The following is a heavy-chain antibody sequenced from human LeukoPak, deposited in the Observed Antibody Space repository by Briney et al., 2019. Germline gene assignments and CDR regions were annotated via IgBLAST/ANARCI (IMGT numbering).Heavy chain of an antibody. Sequence: SGGSLRLSCAASGFTVSSNYMSWVRQAPGKGLEWVSVIYSGGSTYYADSVKGRFTISRDNSKNTLYLQMNSLRAEDTAMCYCARDKFSAFDYWGQGTLVTVSS. V-gene: IGHV3-66*02. CDR3: ARDKFSAFDY. CDR2: IYSGGST. CDR1: GFTVSSNY. J-gene: IGHJ4*02.